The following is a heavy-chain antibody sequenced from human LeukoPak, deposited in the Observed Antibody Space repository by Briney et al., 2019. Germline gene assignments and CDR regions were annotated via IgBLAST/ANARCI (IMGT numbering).Heavy chain of an antibody. J-gene: IGHJ4*02. CDR3: ARDPGNEGYFDY. Sequence: SETLSLTCTVSGGSISITGISWNWVRQPPGKGLEWIGCVYHSGSTYLNPSLKSRVTMSVDKSKNQFSLKLSSVTAADTAVYYCARDPGNEGYFDYWGQGTLVTVSS. CDR2: VYHSGST. D-gene: IGHD1-1*01. CDR1: GGSISITGIS. V-gene: IGHV4-30-2*05.